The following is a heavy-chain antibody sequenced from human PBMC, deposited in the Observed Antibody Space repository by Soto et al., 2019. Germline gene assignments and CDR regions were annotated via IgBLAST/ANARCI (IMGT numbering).Heavy chain of an antibody. CDR1: GFTFSNYG. V-gene: IGHV3-23*01. CDR3: AKGATIFGVVIFPFDY. CDR2: ISGSGRST. Sequence: PGGSLRLSCAASGFTFSNYGMTWVRQAPGKGLEWVSAISGSGRSTFYADSVKGRFTISRDNSKNTLYLQMNSLRAEDTAVYYCAKGATIFGVVIFPFDYWGQGTQVTVSS. J-gene: IGHJ4*02. D-gene: IGHD3-3*01.